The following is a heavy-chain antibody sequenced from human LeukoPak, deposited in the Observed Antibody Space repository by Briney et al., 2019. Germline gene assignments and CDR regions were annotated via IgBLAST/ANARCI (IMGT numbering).Heavy chain of an antibody. CDR2: IYPGDSDT. Sequence: FXSXXXXWVRQMPGKGLEWMGIIYPGDSDTRYSPSFQGQVTISADKSISTAYLQWSSLKASDTAMYYCARRNYCSSTSCSPVDYWGQGTLVTVSS. CDR3: ARRNYCSSTSCSPVDY. D-gene: IGHD2-2*01. V-gene: IGHV5-51*01. J-gene: IGHJ4*02. CDR1: FXSXX.